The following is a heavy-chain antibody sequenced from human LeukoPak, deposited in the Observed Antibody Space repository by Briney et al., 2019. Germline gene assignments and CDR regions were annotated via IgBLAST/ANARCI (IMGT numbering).Heavy chain of an antibody. Sequence: GGSLRLSCAASGFTFSNYAMTWVRQAPGKGLEWVANIKQDGSEKYYVDSVKGRFTISRDNAKNSLYLQMNSLRAEDTAVYYCARLGDMVRGVIRGYYYYYGMDVWGQGTTVTVSS. CDR2: IKQDGSEK. J-gene: IGHJ6*02. D-gene: IGHD3-10*01. CDR1: GFTFSNYA. V-gene: IGHV3-7*01. CDR3: ARLGDMVRGVIRGYYYYYGMDV.